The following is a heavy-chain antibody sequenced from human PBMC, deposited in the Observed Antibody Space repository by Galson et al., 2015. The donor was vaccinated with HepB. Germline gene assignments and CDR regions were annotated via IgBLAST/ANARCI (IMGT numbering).Heavy chain of an antibody. CDR1: GYTFTSYG. J-gene: IGHJ6*02. Sequence: SVKVSCKASGYTFTSYGISWVRQAPGQGLEWMGWISAYNGNTNYAQKLQGRVTMTTDTSTSTAYMELRSLRSDDTAVYNCAREIYSGSYYYYYGMDVWGQGTTVTVSS. CDR3: AREIYSGSYYYYYGMDV. CDR2: ISAYNGNT. V-gene: IGHV1-18*04. D-gene: IGHD1-26*01.